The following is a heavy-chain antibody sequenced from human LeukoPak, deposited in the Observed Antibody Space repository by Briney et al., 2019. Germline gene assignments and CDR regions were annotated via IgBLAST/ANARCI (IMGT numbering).Heavy chain of an antibody. V-gene: IGHV1-24*01. CDR1: GYTLTELS. J-gene: IGHJ4*02. CDR2: FDPEDGET. CDR3: ATHMVRGVTRTVVFDY. D-gene: IGHD3-10*01. Sequence: ASVKVSCKVSGYTLTELSMHWVRQAPGKGLEWMGGFDPEDGETIYAQKFQGRVTMTKDTSTDTAYMELSSLRSEDTAVYYCATHMVRGVTRTVVFDYWGQGTLVTVSS.